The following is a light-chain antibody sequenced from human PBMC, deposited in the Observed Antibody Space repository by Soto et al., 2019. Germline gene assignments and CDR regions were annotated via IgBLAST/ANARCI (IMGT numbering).Light chain of an antibody. J-gene: IGKJ1*01. CDR3: QQYSTYSWT. Sequence: DIQMTQSTSSLSASVGDRVTITCRASQSIDRWFAWYQQKPGKAPKLVIYDGSTLESGIPSRFSVSGSGTEFTLTITSLQPDDFATYYCQQYSTYSWTFGQGTKVDIK. CDR1: QSIDRW. V-gene: IGKV1-5*01. CDR2: DGS.